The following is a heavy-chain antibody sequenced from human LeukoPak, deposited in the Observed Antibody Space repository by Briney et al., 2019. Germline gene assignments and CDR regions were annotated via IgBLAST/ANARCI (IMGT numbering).Heavy chain of an antibody. CDR3: AKKVTGYFPYFDY. D-gene: IGHD3-9*01. V-gene: IGHV3-23*01. CDR1: GFTFSSYA. Sequence: GGSLRLSCAASGFTFSSYAMGWVRQAPGKGLEWVSTISGSGGSTYYADSVKGRFTISRDNSKNTLYLQMNSLRAEDTAVYYCAKKVTGYFPYFDYWGQGTLVTVSS. CDR2: ISGSGGST. J-gene: IGHJ4*02.